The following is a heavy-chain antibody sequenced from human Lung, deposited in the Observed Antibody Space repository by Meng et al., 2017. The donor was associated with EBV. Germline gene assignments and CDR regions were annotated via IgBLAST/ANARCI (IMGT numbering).Heavy chain of an antibody. J-gene: IGHJ4*02. CDR3: ARDSEAADY. V-gene: IGHV7-4-1*02. D-gene: IGHD6-25*01. CDR2: INTNTGKP. CDR1: GYTFTRHA. Sequence: QVQLVQSGSELKKPGASVKVSCKASGYTFTRHAINWVRQAPGQGLEWMGRINTNTGKPTYAQGLTGRFVFSLDTSVSTAYLQISSLKAEDTAVYYCARDSEAADYWGQGTLVTVSS.